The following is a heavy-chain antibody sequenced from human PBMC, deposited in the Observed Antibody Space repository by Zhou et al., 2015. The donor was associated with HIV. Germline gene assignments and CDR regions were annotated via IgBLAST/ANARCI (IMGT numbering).Heavy chain of an antibody. V-gene: IGHV1-18*01. Sequence: QVQLVQSGGELKKPGAFVKVSCKASGDTFRFYAISWVRQAPGQGLEWMGWINGDNGKTRYAQKFQDRATLTTDRSTRTVYMELRSLIIDDAATYYCATDDVGGYHSFNYWGQGTRVSVSS. CDR1: GDTFRFYA. CDR2: INGDNGKT. D-gene: IGHD3-22*01. J-gene: IGHJ4*02. CDR3: ATDDVGGYHSFNY.